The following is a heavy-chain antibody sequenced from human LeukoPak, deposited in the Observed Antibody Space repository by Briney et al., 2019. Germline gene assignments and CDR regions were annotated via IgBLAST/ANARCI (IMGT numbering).Heavy chain of an antibody. V-gene: IGHV2-5*01. Sequence: SGPTLVNPTQTLTLTCTFSGFSLSPAGVGVGWIRQPPGKALEWLALIYWSDDERYSPSLKSRLTITKDSYKNQVVLMMTNMDPVDTGTYFCARRGGSDGSYRDAFDIWGQGTMVTVS. CDR2: IYWSDDE. CDR1: GFSLSPAGVG. CDR3: ARRGGSDGSYRDAFDI. J-gene: IGHJ3*02. D-gene: IGHD1-26*01.